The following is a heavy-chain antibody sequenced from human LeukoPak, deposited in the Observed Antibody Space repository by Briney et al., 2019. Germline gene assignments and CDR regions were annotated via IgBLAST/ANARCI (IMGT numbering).Heavy chain of an antibody. CDR2: IYSGGST. CDR1: GFTVSSNY. D-gene: IGHD3-22*01. V-gene: IGHV3-53*01. Sequence: GGSLRLSCAASGFTVSSNYMSWVRQAPGKGLEWVSVIYSGGSTYYADSVKGRFTISRDNSKNTLYLQMNSLRAEDTAVYYCWAGYYDSSGYFGYWGQGTLVTVSS. CDR3: WAGYYDSSGYFGY. J-gene: IGHJ4*02.